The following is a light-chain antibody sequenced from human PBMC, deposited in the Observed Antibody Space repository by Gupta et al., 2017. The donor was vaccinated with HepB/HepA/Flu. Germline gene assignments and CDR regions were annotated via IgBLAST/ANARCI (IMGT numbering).Light chain of an antibody. Sequence: DIQMTQTPSSLSASVGDRVTITCRASQSIRSYLNWYKQKPGKAPKLLIYAASSWQSGVPSRFSDSGYRPDLTLTINSRQPVHFAAYYCQQDDSTPPITFDQGTQVDIK. V-gene: IGKV1-39*01. J-gene: IGKJ5*01. CDR3: QQDDSTPPIT. CDR2: AAS. CDR1: QSIRSY.